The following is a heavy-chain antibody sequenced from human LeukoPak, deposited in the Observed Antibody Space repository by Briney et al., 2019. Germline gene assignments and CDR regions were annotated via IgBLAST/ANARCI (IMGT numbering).Heavy chain of an antibody. J-gene: IGHJ4*02. Sequence: ASVTVSYKTSGYTFTGYDITWVRQAPGQGLEWMGWMNPTSGNTGFAQKFQGRVTMTRNASISTAYMELSSLRSDDTAVYYCARGGLTSCYGCFDYWGQGTLVTVSS. D-gene: IGHD2-2*01. CDR2: MNPTSGNT. V-gene: IGHV1-8*01. CDR1: GYTFTGYD. CDR3: ARGGLTSCYGCFDY.